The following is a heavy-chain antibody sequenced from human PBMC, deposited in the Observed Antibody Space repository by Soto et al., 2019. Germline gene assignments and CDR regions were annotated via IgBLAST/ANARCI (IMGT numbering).Heavy chain of an antibody. J-gene: IGHJ6*02. CDR1: GFTFSSYA. V-gene: IGHV3-30-3*01. CDR2: ISYDGSNK. CDR3: ATDPRGWLPDYYYYGMDV. Sequence: QVQLVESGGGVVQPGRSLRLSCAASGFTFSSYAMHWVRQAPGKGLEWVAVISYDGSNKYYADSVKGRFTISRDNSKNTLYLQMNSLRAEDTAVYYCATDPRGWLPDYYYYGMDVWGQGTTVTVSS. D-gene: IGHD3-22*01.